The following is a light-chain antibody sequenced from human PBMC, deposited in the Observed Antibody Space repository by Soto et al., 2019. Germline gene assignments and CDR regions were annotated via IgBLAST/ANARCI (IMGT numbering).Light chain of an antibody. CDR3: SSYTTSTTPYV. Sequence: QSVLTQPASVSGSPGQSITISCTGASSDVGGYNYVSWYQQHPGKAPKLLIYEVTKRPSGVSNRFSGSKSGNTASLTISGLRAEDEADYYCSSYTTSTTPYVFGTGTKVTVL. V-gene: IGLV2-14*01. CDR2: EVT. J-gene: IGLJ1*01. CDR1: SSDVGGYNY.